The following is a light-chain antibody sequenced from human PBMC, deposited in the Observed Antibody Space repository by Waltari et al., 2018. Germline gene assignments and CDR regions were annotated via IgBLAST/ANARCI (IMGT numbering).Light chain of an antibody. V-gene: IGLV2-14*01. CDR1: GSDVGGYDY. CDR2: DVY. J-gene: IGLJ2*01. CDR3: SSYTSSGVV. Sequence: QSALTQPASVSGSPGQAIIISSTGTGSDVGGYDYVSWYQQYPGKAPRLIIYDVYNRPSWVSYRFSASKSDNTASLTISGLQAEDASVYYCSSYTSSGVVFGGGMKLTVL.